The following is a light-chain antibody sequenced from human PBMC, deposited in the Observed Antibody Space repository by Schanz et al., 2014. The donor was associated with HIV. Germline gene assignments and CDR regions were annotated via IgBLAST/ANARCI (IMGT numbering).Light chain of an antibody. V-gene: IGLV2-8*01. CDR3: SSYTSSSTLE. J-gene: IGLJ2*01. Sequence: QSALTQPPSASGSRGQSVAISCTVSSSNVGGYNYVSWYQQHPGKAPKLMIYEVDKRPSGVPDRFSGSKSGNTASLTVSGLQAEDEADYYCSSYTSSSTLEFGGGTKLTVL. CDR2: EVD. CDR1: SSNVGGYNY.